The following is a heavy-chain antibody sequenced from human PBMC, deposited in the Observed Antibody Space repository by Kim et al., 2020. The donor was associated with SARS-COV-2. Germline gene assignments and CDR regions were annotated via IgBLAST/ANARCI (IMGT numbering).Heavy chain of an antibody. J-gene: IGHJ3*02. CDR1: GFTFSDSA. CDR3: TRGPGTTLAFWDAFD. Sequence: GGSPRLSCGASGFTFSDSAMHWVRRASGKGLEWVGRIRSKVNGYATAYSASVRGRFTISRDDSRNTAYLQMNSLKTEDTAVYYCTRGPGTTLAFWDAFD. D-gene: IGHD1-1*01. CDR2: IRSKVNGYAT. V-gene: IGHV3-73*01.